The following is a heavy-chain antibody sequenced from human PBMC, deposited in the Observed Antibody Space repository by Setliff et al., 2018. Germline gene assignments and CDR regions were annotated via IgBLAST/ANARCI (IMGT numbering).Heavy chain of an antibody. D-gene: IGHD3-3*01. Sequence: SETLSLTCTVSGGSISSGSYWWSWIRQSAGKGLEWIGSMYYSGNTYCNPSLKSRVTIFVDTSKNQVSLRLSSVTAADTAVYYCARHFRSSKVQFLEYLSDYYFDSWGQGTLVTVSS. CDR1: GGSISSGSYW. CDR3: ARHFRSSKVQFLEYLSDYYFDS. CDR2: MYYSGNT. J-gene: IGHJ4*02. V-gene: IGHV4-39*01.